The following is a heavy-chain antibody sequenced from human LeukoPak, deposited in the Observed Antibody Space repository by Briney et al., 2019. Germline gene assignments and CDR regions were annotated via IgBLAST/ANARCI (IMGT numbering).Heavy chain of an antibody. J-gene: IGHJ4*02. V-gene: IGHV3-23*01. Sequence: GGSLRLSCAASGFTFSSYAMSWVRQAPGKGLEWVSAISGSGGSTYYADSVKGRFTISRDNSKNTLYLQMNSLRAEDTAVYYCAKGVVFWSGTYYFDYWGQGTLVTVSS. CDR3: AKGVVFWSGTYYFDY. D-gene: IGHD3-3*01. CDR1: GFTFSSYA. CDR2: ISGSGGST.